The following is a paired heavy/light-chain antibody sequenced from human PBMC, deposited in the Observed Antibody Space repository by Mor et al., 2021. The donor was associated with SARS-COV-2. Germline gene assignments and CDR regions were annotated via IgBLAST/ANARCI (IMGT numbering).Heavy chain of an antibody. J-gene: IGHJ3*02. Sequence: EEQLLESGGGLVQPGASLRLSCVGSGFTFSYLAMTWVRQAPGKGLEWVSTISSRSGDTYYADSVKGRFTISRDNSKNTLYLQMNSLRAEDTALYYCAKDPVAISWYYSFDIWGQGTMVTVSS. CDR1: GFTFSYLA. CDR3: AKDPVAISWYYSFDI. V-gene: IGHV3-23*01. CDR2: ISSRSGDT. D-gene: IGHD6-13*01.
Light chain of an antibody. V-gene: IGKV1-17*01. CDR1: QAIRND. CDR3: LQHNSYPLT. CDR2: DAS. Sequence: DIQMTQSPSSLSASVGDRVTITCRASQAIRNDLGWYQQKPGKAPKRLIYDASRLQSGVPSRFSGSGSGTEFTLTISSLQPEDFASYYCLQHNSYPLTFGQGTKVEFK. J-gene: IGKJ1*01.